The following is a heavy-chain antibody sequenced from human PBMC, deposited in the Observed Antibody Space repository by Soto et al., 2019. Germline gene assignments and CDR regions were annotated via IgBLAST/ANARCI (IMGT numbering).Heavy chain of an antibody. J-gene: IGHJ5*02. CDR3: AREVELGWFDP. D-gene: IGHD1-7*01. V-gene: IGHV1-18*01. CDR2: ISAYNGNT. CDR1: GYTCTSYG. Sequence: QVQLVQSGAEVKKPGASVKVSCKASGYTCTSYGISWVRQAPGQGLEWMGWISAYNGNTNYAQKLQGRVTMTTDTSTSTADMALRSLRSDAKAVYYCAREVELGWFDPWGQGTLVTVS.